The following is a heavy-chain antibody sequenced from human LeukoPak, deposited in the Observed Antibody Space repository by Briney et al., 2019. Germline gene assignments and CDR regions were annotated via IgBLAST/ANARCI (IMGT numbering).Heavy chain of an antibody. CDR2: ISSSSTI. CDR1: GFTFSSYS. Sequence: GGSLRLSCAASGFTFSSYSMNWVRQAPGKGLEWVSYISSSSTIYYADSVKGRFTISRDNAKNSLYLQMNSLRAEDTAVYYCASQINGSSWYRRYFDYWGQGTLVTVSS. D-gene: IGHD6-13*01. J-gene: IGHJ4*02. CDR3: ASQINGSSWYRRYFDY. V-gene: IGHV3-48*01.